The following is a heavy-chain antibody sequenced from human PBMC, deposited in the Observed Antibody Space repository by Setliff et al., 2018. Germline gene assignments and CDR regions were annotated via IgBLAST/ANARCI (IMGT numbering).Heavy chain of an antibody. CDR3: ATGLGQYFDY. CDR2: IRSKAYGGTT. V-gene: IGHV3-49*04. J-gene: IGHJ4*02. Sequence: GGSLRLSCTASGFTFRDYAMSWVRQAPGKGLEWVGLIRSKAYGGTTEYAASVKGRFTISRDDSKSIAYLQMNSLKIEDTAVYYCATGLGQYFDYWGQGSLVTVSS. CDR1: GFTFRDYA. D-gene: IGHD3-9*01.